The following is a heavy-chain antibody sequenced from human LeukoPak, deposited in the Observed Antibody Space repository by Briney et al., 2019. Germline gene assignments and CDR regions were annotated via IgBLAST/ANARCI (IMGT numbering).Heavy chain of an antibody. Sequence: GGSLRLSCAASGFTFDDYAMHWVRQAPGKGLEWVSGISWNSGSIGYADSVKGRFTISRDNAKNSLYLQMNSLRAEDMALYYCTQVQLGYWGQGTLVTVSS. J-gene: IGHJ4*02. D-gene: IGHD3-16*01. CDR1: GFTFDDYA. V-gene: IGHV3-9*03. CDR2: ISWNSGSI. CDR3: TQVQLGY.